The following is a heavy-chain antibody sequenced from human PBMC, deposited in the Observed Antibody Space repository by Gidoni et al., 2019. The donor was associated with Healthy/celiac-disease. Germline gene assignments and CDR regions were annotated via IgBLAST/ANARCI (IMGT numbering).Heavy chain of an antibody. CDR1: GFTFRSYA. V-gene: IGHV3-23*04. J-gene: IGHJ4*02. Sequence: EVQLVESGGGLVQPGGSLLISCAASGFTFRSYAMIWVRPAPGKGLEWVSAISGSGGSTYYADSVKGRFTISRDNSKNTMYLQMNSLRAEDTAVYYCAKSSETYYYDSSGYAYYFDYWGQGTLVTVSS. D-gene: IGHD3-22*01. CDR3: AKSSETYYYDSSGYAYYFDY. CDR2: ISGSGGST.